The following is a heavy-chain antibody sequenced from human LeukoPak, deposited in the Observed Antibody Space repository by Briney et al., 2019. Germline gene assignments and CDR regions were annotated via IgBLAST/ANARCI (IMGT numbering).Heavy chain of an antibody. J-gene: IGHJ4*02. V-gene: IGHV3-53*01. Sequence: GGSLRLSCAASGFIVSNNYMTWVRQASGKGLEWISTIYSDRSTYYADSVKGRFTISRDNSKNTVYLQMNSLSAEDTAVYYCAKRDRVALAGNFDYWGQGTLVTVSS. CDR1: GFIVSNNY. D-gene: IGHD6-19*01. CDR2: IYSDRST. CDR3: AKRDRVALAGNFDY.